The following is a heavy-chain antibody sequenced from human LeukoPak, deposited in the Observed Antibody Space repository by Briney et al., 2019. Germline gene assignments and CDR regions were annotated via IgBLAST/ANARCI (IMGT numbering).Heavy chain of an antibody. CDR3: ARVDGYVIPGNYFDY. J-gene: IGHJ4*02. CDR2: ISSSSSYI. D-gene: IGHD1-1*01. V-gene: IGHV3-21*01. CDR1: GFTFSSYS. Sequence: GGSLRLSCAASGFTFSSYSMNWVRQAPGKGLEWVSSISSSSSYIYYADSVKGRFTISRDNAKNSLYLQMNSLRAEDTAVYYCARVDGYVIPGNYFDYWGQGTLVTVSS.